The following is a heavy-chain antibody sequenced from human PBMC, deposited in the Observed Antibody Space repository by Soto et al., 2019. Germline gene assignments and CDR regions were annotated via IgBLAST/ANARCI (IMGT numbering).Heavy chain of an antibody. CDR3: ANPPPTMESTIYYYYGMDV. Sequence: EVQLLESGGGLVQPGGSLRLSCAASGFTFSNYAMTWVRQAPGKGLEWVSAISGSGGSTYYADSVKGRFTISRDKSKNTLYLQMDSLRAEDTAVYYCANPPPTMESTIYYYYGMDVWGQGTTVTVSS. V-gene: IGHV3-23*01. CDR2: ISGSGGST. CDR1: GFTFSNYA. D-gene: IGHD1-26*01. J-gene: IGHJ6*02.